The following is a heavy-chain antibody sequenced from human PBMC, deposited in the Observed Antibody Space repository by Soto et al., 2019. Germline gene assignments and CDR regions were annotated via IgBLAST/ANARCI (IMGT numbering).Heavy chain of an antibody. CDR2: INAGNGNT. J-gene: IGHJ2*01. CDR3: AREYSSGWHHDWYFDL. D-gene: IGHD6-19*01. Sequence: QVQLVQSGAEVKKPGASVKVSCKASGYTFTSYAMHWVRQAPGQRLEWMGWINAGNGNTKYSQKFQGRVTITRDTSASTAYMELSSLRSEDTAVYYCAREYSSGWHHDWYFDLWGRGTLVTVSS. V-gene: IGHV1-3*01. CDR1: GYTFTSYA.